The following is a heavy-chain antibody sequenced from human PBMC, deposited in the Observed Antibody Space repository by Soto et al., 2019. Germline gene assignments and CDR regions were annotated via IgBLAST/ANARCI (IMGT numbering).Heavy chain of an antibody. D-gene: IGHD1-7*01. Sequence: ASVKISCKASGYTFTSYAMHWVRQAPGQRLEWMGWINAGNGNTKYSQKFQGRVTITRDTSASTAYMELSSLRSEDTAVYYCARPRTGTLLHYYMDVWGKGTTVTVSS. CDR1: GYTFTSYA. V-gene: IGHV1-3*01. CDR3: ARPRTGTLLHYYMDV. J-gene: IGHJ6*03. CDR2: INAGNGNT.